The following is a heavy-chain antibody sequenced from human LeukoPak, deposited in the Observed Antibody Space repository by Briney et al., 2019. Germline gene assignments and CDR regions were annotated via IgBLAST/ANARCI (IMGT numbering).Heavy chain of an antibody. CDR2: IYYSGST. D-gene: IGHD6-19*01. CDR3: ARHVDSSGWLDY. CDR1: GGSTSSYY. V-gene: IGHV4-59*08. J-gene: IGHJ4*02. Sequence: SETLSLTCTVSGGSTSSYYWSWIRQPPGKGLEWIGYIYYSGSTNYNPSLKSRVTISVDTPKNQFSLKLSSVTAADTAVYYCARHVDSSGWLDYWGQGTLVTVSS.